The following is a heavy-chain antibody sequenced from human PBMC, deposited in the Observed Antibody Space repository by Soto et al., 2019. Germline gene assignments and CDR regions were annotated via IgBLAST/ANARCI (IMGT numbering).Heavy chain of an antibody. CDR2: IFSNDEK. CDR3: ARIRMGSYCGGDCYSD. J-gene: IGHJ4*02. V-gene: IGHV2-26*01. CDR1: GFSLSNARMG. D-gene: IGHD2-21*02. Sequence: QVTLKESGPVLVKPTETLTLTCTVSGFSLSNARMGVSWIRQPPGKALEWLAHIFSNDEKSYSTSLKSRLTISKDTSKSQVVLTMTNMDPVDTGTYYCARIRMGSYCGGDCYSDWGQGTLVTVSS.